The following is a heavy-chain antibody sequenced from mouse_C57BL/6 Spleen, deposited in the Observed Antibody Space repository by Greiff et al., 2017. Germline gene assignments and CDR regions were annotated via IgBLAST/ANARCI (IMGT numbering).Heavy chain of an antibody. Sequence: VKLVESGPGMVKPSQSLSLTCTVTGYSITSGYDWHWIRHFPGNKLEWMGYISYSGSTNYNPSLKSRISITHDTSKNHFFLKLNSVTTEDTATYYCARAPDYGSSYAYAMDYWGQGTSVTVSS. D-gene: IGHD1-1*01. J-gene: IGHJ4*01. CDR3: ARAPDYGSSYAYAMDY. V-gene: IGHV3-1*01. CDR1: GYSITSGYD. CDR2: ISYSGST.